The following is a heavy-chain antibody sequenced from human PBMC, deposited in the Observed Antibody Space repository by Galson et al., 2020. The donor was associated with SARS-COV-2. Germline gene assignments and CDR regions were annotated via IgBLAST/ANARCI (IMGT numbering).Heavy chain of an antibody. CDR1: GFTFSDYY. Sequence: GGSLRLSCAASGFTFSDYYMSWIRQAPGTGLEWVSYISSSSSYTNYADSVKGRFTISRDNAKNSLYLQMNSLRAEDTAVYYCARLMSGYGGYGPYYYYYMDFWGKGTTVTVSS. CDR2: ISSSSSYT. D-gene: IGHD4-17*01. CDR3: ARLMSGYGGYGPYYYYYMDF. V-gene: IGHV3-11*06. J-gene: IGHJ6*03.